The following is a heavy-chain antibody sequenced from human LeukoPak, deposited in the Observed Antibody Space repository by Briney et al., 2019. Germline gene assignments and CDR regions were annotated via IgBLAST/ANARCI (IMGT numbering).Heavy chain of an antibody. J-gene: IGHJ6*02. Sequence: SETLSLTCAVSGGSISGYYWGWIRQSPGKGLEWIGNRYNSGTTSYNPSLKSRVTISVDTSKNQFSLKLSSLTAADTAVYYCARGWDSGYNFYGLDVWGQGNTVTVSS. CDR3: ARGWDSGYNFYGLDV. CDR2: RYNSGTT. V-gene: IGHV4-59*01. CDR1: GGSISGYY. D-gene: IGHD1-26*01.